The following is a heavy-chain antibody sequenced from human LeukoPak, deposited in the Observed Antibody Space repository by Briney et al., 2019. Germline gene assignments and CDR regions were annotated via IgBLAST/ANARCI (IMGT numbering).Heavy chain of an antibody. V-gene: IGHV3-30*18. CDR1: GSTFSSYG. J-gene: IGHJ4*02. Sequence: PGRSLRLSCAASGSTFSSYGMHWVRQAPGKGLEWMAVISYDGSNKYYADSVKGRFTISRDNSKNTLYLQMNSLRAEDTAVYYCAKEEQVGAFDYWGQGTLVTVSS. D-gene: IGHD1-26*01. CDR3: AKEEQVGAFDY. CDR2: ISYDGSNK.